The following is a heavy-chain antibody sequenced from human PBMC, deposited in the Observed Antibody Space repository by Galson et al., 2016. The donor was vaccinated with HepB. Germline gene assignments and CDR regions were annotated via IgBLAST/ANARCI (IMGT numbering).Heavy chain of an antibody. CDR2: ISYDGSNK. CDR1: GFSFRAYG. Sequence: SLRLSCAASGFSFRAYGMHWVRQAPGKGLEWVAIISYDGSNKSHADSVKGRFTISRDNSKNTLYLQMNSLRAEDTAVYYCARDRDYYGSGTSPFDYWGQGTLVTVAS. CDR3: ARDRDYYGSGTSPFDY. V-gene: IGHV3-30*03. D-gene: IGHD3-10*01. J-gene: IGHJ4*02.